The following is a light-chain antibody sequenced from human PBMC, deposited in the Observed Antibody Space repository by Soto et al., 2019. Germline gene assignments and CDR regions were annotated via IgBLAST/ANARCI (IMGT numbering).Light chain of an antibody. CDR2: DVR. CDR1: SSDVGGFDY. J-gene: IGLJ1*01. CDR3: LSYTTSRTCF. V-gene: IGLV2-14*01. Sequence: QSVLTQPASVSGSPGQSITISCTGTSSDVGGFDYVSWYQQSPGKAPRVLIYDVRNRPSGISYRFSGSKSGNTASLTISGLQAEDEADYYCLSYTTSRTCFIGIGTKVTVL.